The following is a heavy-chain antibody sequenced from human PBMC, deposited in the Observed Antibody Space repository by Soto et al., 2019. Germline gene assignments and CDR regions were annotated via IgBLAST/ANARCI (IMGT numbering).Heavy chain of an antibody. CDR3: ARRKERSGPHYFDS. CDR2: MNPYNGNA. CDR1: GYSFITYD. D-gene: IGHD1-1*01. V-gene: IGHV1-8*01. Sequence: QVQLVQSGAEVKKPGASVKVSCKASGYSFITYDINWVRQAPGQGLGWMGWMNPYNGNAGYAQKCQGRVTMTRNTSISTAYMERSSLRSNDTAVYFCARRKERSGPHYFDSWGQGTLVTVSS. J-gene: IGHJ4*02.